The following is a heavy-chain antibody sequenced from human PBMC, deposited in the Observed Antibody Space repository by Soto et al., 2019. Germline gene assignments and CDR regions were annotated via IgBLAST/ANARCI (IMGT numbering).Heavy chain of an antibody. CDR1: GYSFTSYW. CDR2: IYPGDSDT. Sequence: PGESLKISCKGSGYSFTSYWIGWVRQMPGKGLEWMGIIYPGDSDTRYSPSFQGQVTISADKSISTAYLQWSSLKASDTAMYYCARACSGSYYEGSRWFDPWGQGTLVTVSS. D-gene: IGHD1-26*01. V-gene: IGHV5-51*01. CDR3: ARACSGSYYEGSRWFDP. J-gene: IGHJ5*02.